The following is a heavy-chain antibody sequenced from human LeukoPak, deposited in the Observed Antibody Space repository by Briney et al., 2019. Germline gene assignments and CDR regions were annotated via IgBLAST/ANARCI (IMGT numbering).Heavy chain of an antibody. V-gene: IGHV3-48*03. D-gene: IGHD7-27*01. CDR3: ARASTLRTGDAH. CDR1: GFTFSSYE. CDR2: ISSSGSTI. J-gene: IGHJ4*02. Sequence: GGSLRLSCAASGFTFSSYEMNWVRQAPGKGLEWVSYISSSGSTIYYADSVKGRFTISRDSSTNTLFLQMNSLRAEDTAVYYCARASTLRTGDAHWGQGTLVTVSS.